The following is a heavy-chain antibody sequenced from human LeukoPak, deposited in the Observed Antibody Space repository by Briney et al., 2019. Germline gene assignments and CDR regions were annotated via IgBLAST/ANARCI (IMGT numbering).Heavy chain of an antibody. CDR3: ARTYYYDSSGNPLYFDY. D-gene: IGHD3-22*01. CDR2: IYPGDSDT. CDR1: GYIFTSYW. Sequence: PGESLQISCKGSGYIFTSYWIGWVRQLPGKGLEWMGIIYPGDSDTRYSPSFQGQVTISTDKSISTAYLQWSSLKASDTAMYYCARTYYYDSSGNPLYFDYGGQGTLVTVSS. V-gene: IGHV5-51*01. J-gene: IGHJ4*02.